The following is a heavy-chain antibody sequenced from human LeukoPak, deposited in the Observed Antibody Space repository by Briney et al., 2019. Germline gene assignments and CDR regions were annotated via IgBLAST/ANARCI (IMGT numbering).Heavy chain of an antibody. Sequence: GGSLRLSCAASGFTFSDHYMDWVRQAAGKGLEWVGRIRNRENGDTTEYAASVKGRITTSRDDSKNLLYLQINSLKTEGTAVYYCARTQVRPSDGFDIWGQGTLVTVSS. J-gene: IGHJ3*02. CDR3: ARTQVRPSDGFDI. CDR2: IRNRENGDTT. V-gene: IGHV3-72*01. CDR1: GFTFSDHY. D-gene: IGHD1-1*01.